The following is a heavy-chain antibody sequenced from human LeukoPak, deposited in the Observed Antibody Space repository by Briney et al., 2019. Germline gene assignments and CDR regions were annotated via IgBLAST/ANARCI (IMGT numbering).Heavy chain of an antibody. D-gene: IGHD1-26*01. CDR1: GFTFSDYA. CDR3: ARDSGRSGSYYPLDY. V-gene: IGHV3-30*04. CDR2: ISYDGSIK. Sequence: GRSLRLSCAASGFTFSDYAMNWVRQAPGKGLEWVAVISYDGSIKYYADSVKGRFIISRDNSKSTLYLQMNSLRAEDTAVYYCARDSGRSGSYYPLDYWGQGTLVTVSS. J-gene: IGHJ4*02.